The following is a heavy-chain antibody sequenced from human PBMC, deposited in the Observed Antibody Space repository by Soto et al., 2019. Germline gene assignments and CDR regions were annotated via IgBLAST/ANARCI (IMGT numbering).Heavy chain of an antibody. CDR3: AKEGRTTGRPFDI. D-gene: IGHD4-17*01. V-gene: IGHV3-7*01. Sequence: PGGSLRLSCAAPGFTFTNHWMNWARQAPGKGLEWVANIKYDGSEKYYVDSVKGRFTISRDNAKNSLFLQMNSLRAEDTAIYYCAKEGRTTGRPFDIWGKGTMVTVSS. CDR2: IKYDGSEK. CDR1: GFTFTNHW. J-gene: IGHJ3*02.